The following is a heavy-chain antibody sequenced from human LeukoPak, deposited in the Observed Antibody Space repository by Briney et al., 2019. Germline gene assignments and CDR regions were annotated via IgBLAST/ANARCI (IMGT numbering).Heavy chain of an antibody. Sequence: GESLKISCKASGYNFLSYWIGWVRQQPGKGVEWMGTIYPPESDTRYSPSFQGQVTISADKSISTAYLQWSSLKASDTAMYYCARGPSGKYSSGWYLYWGQGTLVTVSS. D-gene: IGHD6-19*01. V-gene: IGHV5-51*01. CDR1: GYNFLSYW. J-gene: IGHJ4*02. CDR3: ARGPSGKYSSGWYLY. CDR2: IYPPESDT.